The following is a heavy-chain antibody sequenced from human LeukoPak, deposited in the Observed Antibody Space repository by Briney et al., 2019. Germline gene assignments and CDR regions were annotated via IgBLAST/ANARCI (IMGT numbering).Heavy chain of an antibody. V-gene: IGHV1-46*01. D-gene: IGHD6-13*01. J-gene: IGHJ4*02. CDR3: ARDQGGIAAALYYFDY. Sequence: ASVKVSCKASGYTFTSYYMHWVRQAPGQGLEWMGIINPSGGSTSYAQKFQGRVTMTRDMSTSTVYMELSSLRSEDTAVYYCARDQGGIAAALYYFDYWGQGTLVTVSS. CDR2: INPSGGST. CDR1: GYTFTSYY.